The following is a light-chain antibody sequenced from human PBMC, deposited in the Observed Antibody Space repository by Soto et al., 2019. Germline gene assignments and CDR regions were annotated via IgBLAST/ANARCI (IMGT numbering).Light chain of an antibody. CDR1: QSVSSN. V-gene: IGKV3-15*01. J-gene: IGKJ1*01. CDR2: GAS. Sequence: EIVMTQSPATLSVSPGERATLSCRASQSVSSNLAWYQQRPGQAPRLLIYGASTRATGIPARFSGSGSGTDFTLTISSLQSEDFAVYYCQQYNKWPRTFGQGTNVDIK. CDR3: QQYNKWPRT.